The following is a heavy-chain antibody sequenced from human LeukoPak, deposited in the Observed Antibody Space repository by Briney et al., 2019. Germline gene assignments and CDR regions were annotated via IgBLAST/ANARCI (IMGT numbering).Heavy chain of an antibody. CDR2: IDWDDEK. CDR3: ARISSSGWHNDY. Sequence: SGPTLVNPTQTLTLTCTFSGFSLSTTGMRVSWIRQPPGKALEWLARIDWDDEKFYSTSLKTRLTISKDTSKNQVVLTMTNMDPVDTATYYCARISSSGWHNDYWGQGTLVTVSS. CDR1: GFSLSTTGMR. D-gene: IGHD6-19*01. J-gene: IGHJ4*02. V-gene: IGHV2-70*04.